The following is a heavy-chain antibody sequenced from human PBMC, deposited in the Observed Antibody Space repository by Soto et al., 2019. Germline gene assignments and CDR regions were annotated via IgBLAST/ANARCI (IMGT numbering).Heavy chain of an antibody. D-gene: IGHD4-4*01. Sequence: PGGSLRLSCSASGFTFNNCAMHWVRQIPGKGLEYVSAISGDGDTIYYADSVKGRFTISRDNSKNTLYLLVTSLRAEDTAIYYCVKGGRTTVTEFDFWGQGTLVTVSS. CDR2: ISGDGDTI. J-gene: IGHJ4*02. V-gene: IGHV3-64D*06. CDR1: GFTFNNCA. CDR3: VKGGRTTVTEFDF.